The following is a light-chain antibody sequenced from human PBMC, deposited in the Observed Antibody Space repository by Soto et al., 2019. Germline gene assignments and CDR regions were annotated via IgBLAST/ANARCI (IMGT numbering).Light chain of an antibody. CDR2: DAS. CDR3: QQYNSFSLIT. V-gene: IGKV1-5*01. J-gene: IGKJ5*01. CDR1: QSISRR. Sequence: DIQMTQSPSTLSASVGDTVTITCRASQSISRRLAWYQQKPGKAPKILISDASILENGVPSRFSGTGSGTEFTLTISNLQPDDFATYFCQQYNSFSLITFGQGTRLEI.